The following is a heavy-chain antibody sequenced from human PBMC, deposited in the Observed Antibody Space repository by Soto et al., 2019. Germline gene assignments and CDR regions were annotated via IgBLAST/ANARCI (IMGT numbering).Heavy chain of an antibody. D-gene: IGHD6-19*01. Sequence: SVKVSCKASGGTFSSYAISWVRQAPGRGLEWMGGIIPIFGTANYAQKFQGRVTITADESTSTAYMELSSLRSEDTAVYYCARVVAVAGYYFDYWGQGTLVTVSS. CDR2: IIPIFGTA. CDR1: GGTFSSYA. J-gene: IGHJ4*02. CDR3: ARVVAVAGYYFDY. V-gene: IGHV1-69*13.